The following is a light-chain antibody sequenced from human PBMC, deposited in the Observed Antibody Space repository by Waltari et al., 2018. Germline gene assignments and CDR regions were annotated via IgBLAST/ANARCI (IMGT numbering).Light chain of an antibody. CDR2: KVS. V-gene: IGKV2-30*02. J-gene: IGKJ5*01. CDR1: QSLIHRDGNTD. Sequence: DVMMTQSPPPLPVTLGQPASISRRASQSLIHRDGNTDLNWFVQRPGQSPRRLIYKVSRRDAGVPDRLTGSGSGTDFTLKMSRVEAGDVGIYYCMQGTHWPPMPFGQGTRQEIK. CDR3: MQGTHWPPMP.